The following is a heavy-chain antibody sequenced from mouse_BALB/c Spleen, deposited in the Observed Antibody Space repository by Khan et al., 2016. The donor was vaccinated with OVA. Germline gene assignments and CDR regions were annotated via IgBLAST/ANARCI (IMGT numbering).Heavy chain of an antibody. D-gene: IGHD1-2*01. CDR1: GYTFTNYG. V-gene: IGHV9-3-1*01. J-gene: IGHJ4*01. Sequence: QIQLVQSGPELKKPGETVKISCKASGYTFTNYGMNWVKQAPGKGLKWMDWINTYTGEPTYADDFKGRFAFSLETSASTAYLQINNLKNEDTATYFCAREVGYRYAMDYGGQGTSVTVSS. CDR3: AREVGYRYAMDY. CDR2: INTYTGEP.